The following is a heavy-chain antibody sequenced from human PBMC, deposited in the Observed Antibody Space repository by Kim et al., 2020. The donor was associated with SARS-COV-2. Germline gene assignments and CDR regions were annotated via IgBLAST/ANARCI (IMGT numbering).Heavy chain of an antibody. V-gene: IGHV3-15*01. J-gene: IGHJ4*02. CDR3: TTDDYGDYYFDY. Sequence: DYAAPVKGRFTISRDDSKNTLYLQMNSLKTEDTAVYYCTTDDYGDYYFDYWGQGTLVTVSS. D-gene: IGHD4-17*01.